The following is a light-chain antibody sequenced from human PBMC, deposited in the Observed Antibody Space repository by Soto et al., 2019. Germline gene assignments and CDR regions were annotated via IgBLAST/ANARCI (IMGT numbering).Light chain of an antibody. J-gene: IGKJ2*01. CDR2: AAS. Sequence: DIQMTQSPSSLSASVGDRVTITCRASQTISTYLNWYQQKPGKAPKLLIYAASTLQSGVPSRFSGSGSGTDFTLTINSLQLEDFATYYCQQSLGIPYTFGQGTKLEIQ. CDR3: QQSLGIPYT. CDR1: QTISTY. V-gene: IGKV1-39*01.